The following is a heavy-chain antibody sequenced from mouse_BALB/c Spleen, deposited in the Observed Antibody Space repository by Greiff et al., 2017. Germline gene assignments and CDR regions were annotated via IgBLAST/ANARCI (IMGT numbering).Heavy chain of an antibody. D-gene: IGHD2-4*01. CDR3: ARHRDYDVFAY. V-gene: IGHV5-6*01. CDR2: ISSGGSYT. Sequence: EVKLVESGGDLVKPGGSLKLSCAASGFTFSSYGMSWVRQTPDKRLEWVATISSGGSYTYYPDSVKGRFTISRDNAKNTLYLQMSSLKSEDTAMYYCARHRDYDVFAYWGQGTLVTVSA. J-gene: IGHJ3*01. CDR1: GFTFSSYG.